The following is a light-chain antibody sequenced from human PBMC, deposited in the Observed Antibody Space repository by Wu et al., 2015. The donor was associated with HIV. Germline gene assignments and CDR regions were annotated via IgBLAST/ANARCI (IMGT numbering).Light chain of an antibody. CDR1: QSVSSSY. V-gene: IGKV3-20*01. Sequence: EIVLTQSPGTLSLSPGERATLSCRASQSVSSSYLAWYQQKPGQAPRLLIYGVSSRATGIPDRFSGSGSGTDFTLTISRLEPEDFAVYYCQQYDSSPLTFGGGTKVEI. CDR3: QQYDSSPLT. CDR2: GVS. J-gene: IGKJ4*01.